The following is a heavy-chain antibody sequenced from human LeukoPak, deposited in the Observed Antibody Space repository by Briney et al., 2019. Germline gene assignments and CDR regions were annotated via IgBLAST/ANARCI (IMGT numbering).Heavy chain of an antibody. CDR3: ARDGIAARKRGDY. D-gene: IGHD6-6*01. V-gene: IGHV3-7*01. J-gene: IGHJ4*02. Sequence: GGSLRLSCAASGFTFSSYWMSWVRQAPGKGLEWVANIKQDGSEKYYVDSVKGRFTISRDNAKNSLYLQMNSLRAEDTAVYYCARDGIAARKRGDYWGQGTLVTVSS. CDR1: GFTFSSYW. CDR2: IKQDGSEK.